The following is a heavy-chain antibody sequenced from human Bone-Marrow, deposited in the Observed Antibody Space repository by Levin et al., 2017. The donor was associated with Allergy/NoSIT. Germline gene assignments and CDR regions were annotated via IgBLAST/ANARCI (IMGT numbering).Heavy chain of an antibody. J-gene: IGHJ3*02. CDR2: IYWDDDK. CDR3: AHKSMIDAFDI. CDR1: GFSVSTTGVG. D-gene: IGHD3-16*01. V-gene: IGHV2-5*02. Sequence: ASGPTLVKPTQTLTLTCNISGFSVSTTGVGVGWIRPPPGKALEWLALIYWDDDKTYSPSLESRLTITKDTSENQVVLRMTNMDPVDTGTYYCAHKSMIDAFDIWGQGTLVTVSA.